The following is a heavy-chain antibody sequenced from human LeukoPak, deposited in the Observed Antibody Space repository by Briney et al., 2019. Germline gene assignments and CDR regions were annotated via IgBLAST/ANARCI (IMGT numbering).Heavy chain of an antibody. Sequence: SVKVSCKASGGTFSSYAISWVRQAPGQGLEWVGGIIPIFGTANYAQKFQGRVTITADKSTSTAYMELSSLRSEDTAVYYCASGYDYVRYFDYWGQGTLVTVSS. V-gene: IGHV1-69*06. CDR1: GGTFSSYA. CDR3: ASGYDYVRYFDY. D-gene: IGHD5-12*01. CDR2: IIPIFGTA. J-gene: IGHJ4*02.